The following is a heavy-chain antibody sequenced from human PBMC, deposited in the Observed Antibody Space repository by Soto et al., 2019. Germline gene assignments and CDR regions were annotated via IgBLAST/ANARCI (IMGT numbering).Heavy chain of an antibody. CDR3: ARFCGLPSDFWSGYYYYYGMDV. Sequence: SETLSLTCTVSGGSISSSSYYWGWIRQPPGKGLEWIGSIYYSGSTYYNPSLKSRVTISVDTSKNQFSLKLSSVIAADTAVYYCARFCGLPSDFWSGYYYYYGMDVWGQGTTVTVSS. CDR2: IYYSGST. V-gene: IGHV4-39*01. J-gene: IGHJ6*02. CDR1: GGSISSSSYY. D-gene: IGHD3-3*01.